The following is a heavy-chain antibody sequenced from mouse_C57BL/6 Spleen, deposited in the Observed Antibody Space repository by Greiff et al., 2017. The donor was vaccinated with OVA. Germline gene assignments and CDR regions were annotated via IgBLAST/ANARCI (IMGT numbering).Heavy chain of an antibody. CDR1: GYTFTDYY. V-gene: IGHV1-26*01. CDR2: INPNNGGT. J-gene: IGHJ4*01. CDR3: APYDYDGDYAMDY. Sequence: VQLQQSGPELVKPGASVKISCKASGYTFTDYYMNWVKQSHGKSLEWIGDINPNNGGTSYNQKFKGKATLTVDKSSSTAYMELRSLTSEDSAVYYCAPYDYDGDYAMDYWGQGTSVTVSS. D-gene: IGHD2-4*01.